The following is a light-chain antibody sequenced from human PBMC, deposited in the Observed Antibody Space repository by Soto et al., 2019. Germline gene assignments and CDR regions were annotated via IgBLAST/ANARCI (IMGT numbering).Light chain of an antibody. J-gene: IGKJ4*01. CDR2: GAS. CDR1: QSVSSSY. CDR3: QQYGSSLT. V-gene: IGKV3-20*01. Sequence: EIVLTQSPDTLSLSPGERATLSCRASQSVSSSYLAWYQQKPGQAPRLLIYGASSRATGIPDRFSGSGSGTDFTLTISRLEPEDFAVYYCQQYGSSLTCGGGTKVEIK.